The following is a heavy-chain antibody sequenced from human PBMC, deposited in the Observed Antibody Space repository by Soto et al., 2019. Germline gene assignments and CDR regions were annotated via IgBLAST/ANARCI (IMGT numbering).Heavy chain of an antibody. CDR2: IYYSGST. D-gene: IGHD6-19*01. CDR1: GGSIDKSTYY. CDR3: ARHHESGWYGY. J-gene: IGHJ4*02. V-gene: IGHV4-39*01. Sequence: QLQLQESGPGLVKPSETLSLTCTVSGGSIDKSTYYWCWIRQPPGKALEWIGSIYYSGSTYYYPSFKSRATISAXTSRNQFSLKLSSVTAADTAVYYWARHHESGWYGYWGQGTLVTVSS.